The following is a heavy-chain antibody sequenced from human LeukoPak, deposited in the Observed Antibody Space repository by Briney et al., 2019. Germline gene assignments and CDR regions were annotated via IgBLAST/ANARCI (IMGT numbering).Heavy chain of an antibody. CDR2: ISGSGIST. Sequence: GGSLRLSCSASGFTFSNYAMHWVRQAPGKGLEWVSTISGSGISTYFADSVKGRFTISRDSSKNTLYLQMNTLRAEDTAVYYCARDVGPIHFDYWGQGTLVTVSS. J-gene: IGHJ4*02. CDR3: ARDVGPIHFDY. CDR1: GFTFSNYA. V-gene: IGHV3-23*01. D-gene: IGHD1-26*01.